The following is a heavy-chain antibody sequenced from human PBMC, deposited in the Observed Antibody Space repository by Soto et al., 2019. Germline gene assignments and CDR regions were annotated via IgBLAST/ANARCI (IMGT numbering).Heavy chain of an antibody. J-gene: IGHJ4*02. CDR1: GYTFSSYA. CDR3: ARTGPPVDY. V-gene: IGHV1-18*01. Sequence: QVQLVQSGAEVKKPGASVKVSCKASGYTFSSYAISWVRQAPGQGLEWMGWIITYNGNTNYAQKRQGRVTMTTDTSTTTAYIDLRSLRSDDTAVYYCARTGPPVDYWGQGTLVTVSS. CDR2: IITYNGNT.